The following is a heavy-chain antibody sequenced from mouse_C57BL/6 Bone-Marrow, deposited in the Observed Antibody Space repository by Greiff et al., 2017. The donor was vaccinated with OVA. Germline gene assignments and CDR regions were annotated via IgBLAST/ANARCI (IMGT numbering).Heavy chain of an antibody. D-gene: IGHD4-1*01. V-gene: IGHV5-15*01. CDR1: GFTFSDYG. J-gene: IGHJ3*01. CDR3: ARPLTGGFAY. Sequence: VQLKESGGGLVQPGGSLKLSCAASGFTFSDYGMAWVRQAPRKGPEWVAFISNLAYSIYYADTVTGRFTISRENAKNTLYLEMSSLRSEDTAMYYCARPLTGGFAYWGQGTLVTVSA. CDR2: ISNLAYSI.